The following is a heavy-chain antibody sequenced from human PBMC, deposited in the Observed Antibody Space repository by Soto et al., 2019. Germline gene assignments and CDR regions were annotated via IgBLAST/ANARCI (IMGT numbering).Heavy chain of an antibody. Sequence: DLVESGGGVVQPGGSLRLSCAASGFIFSRYAIHWVRQAPGKGLEWVALTSDDGSNEYYADSVKGRFSISRDNPKNTVSLQMNSLTGEDTAVYFCVRDDFTVDPLFDFWGQGTLVTVSS. CDR1: GFIFSRYA. CDR2: TSDDGSNE. J-gene: IGHJ4*02. CDR3: VRDDFTVDPLFDF. D-gene: IGHD4-17*01. V-gene: IGHV3-30-3*01.